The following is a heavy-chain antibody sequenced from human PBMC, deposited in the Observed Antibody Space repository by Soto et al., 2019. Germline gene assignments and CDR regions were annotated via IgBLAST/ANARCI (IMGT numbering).Heavy chain of an antibody. V-gene: IGHV4-31*03. CDR3: ARDVNDSSGSQGFDY. D-gene: IGHD3-22*01. CDR1: GDSVSSNNYY. J-gene: IGHJ4*02. CDR2: IHYSGDS. Sequence: LSLTCTVIGDSVSSNNYYWSWIRQRPGKGLEWIGYIHYSGDSYDNPSLTSRITMSMDVSKNQFSLNLRSVTAADTAIYYCARDVNDSSGSQGFDYWGQGTLVTVSS.